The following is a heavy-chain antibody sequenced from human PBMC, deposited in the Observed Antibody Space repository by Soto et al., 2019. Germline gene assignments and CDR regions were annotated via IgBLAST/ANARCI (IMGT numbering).Heavy chain of an antibody. CDR1: WFTFIRYI. J-gene: IGHJ4*02. D-gene: IGHD3-16*02. V-gene: IGHV3-21*01. CDR2: ISSTTNSI. CDR3: AREDEDASYHLDY. Sequence: GFLRLSWSASWFTFIRYIMNWVRQAPGKGLEWVSSISSTTNSIYYADSVKGRFTISRDNADNSLHLQMNSLRAEDTAVYYCAREDEDASYHLDYWGQGTLVTVSS.